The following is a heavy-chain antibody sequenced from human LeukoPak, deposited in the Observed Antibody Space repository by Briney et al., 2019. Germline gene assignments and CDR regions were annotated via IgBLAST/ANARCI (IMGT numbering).Heavy chain of an antibody. J-gene: IGHJ4*02. CDR3: ARDGAGCSSTSCYEDY. Sequence: PGGSLRLSCAASGFTFSSYSMNWVRQAPGEGLEWVSSISSSSSYIYYADSVKGRFTISRDNAKNSLYLQMNSLRAEDTAVYYCARDGAGCSSTSCYEDYWGQGTLVTVSS. D-gene: IGHD2-2*01. CDR2: ISSSSSYI. V-gene: IGHV3-21*01. CDR1: GFTFSSYS.